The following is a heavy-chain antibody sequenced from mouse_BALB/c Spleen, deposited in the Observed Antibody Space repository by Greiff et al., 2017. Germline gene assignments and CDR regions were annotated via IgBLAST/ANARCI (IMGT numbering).Heavy chain of an antibody. CDR1: GFSLTSYG. V-gene: IGHV2-9*02. J-gene: IGHJ2*01. Sequence: VQRVESGPGLVAPSQSLSITCTVSGFSLTSYGVHWVRQPPGKGLEWLGVIWAGGSTNYNSALMSRLSISKDNSKSQVFLKMNSLQTDDTAMYYCAREYYGSRNYFDYWGQGTTLTVSS. CDR2: IWAGGST. CDR3: AREYYGSRNYFDY. D-gene: IGHD1-1*01.